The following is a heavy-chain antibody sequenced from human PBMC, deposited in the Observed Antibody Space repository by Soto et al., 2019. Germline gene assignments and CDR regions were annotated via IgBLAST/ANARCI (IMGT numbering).Heavy chain of an antibody. D-gene: IGHD6-19*01. CDR2: IYPGDSDT. CDR3: ARHLYSSGGRLNDAFDI. Sequence: GESLKISCKGSGYSFTSYWIGWVRQMPGKGLEWMGIIYPGDSDTRYSPSFQGQVTISADKSISTAYLQWSSLKASDTAMYYCARHLYSSGGRLNDAFDIWGQGTMVTVSS. V-gene: IGHV5-51*01. CDR1: GYSFTSYW. J-gene: IGHJ3*02.